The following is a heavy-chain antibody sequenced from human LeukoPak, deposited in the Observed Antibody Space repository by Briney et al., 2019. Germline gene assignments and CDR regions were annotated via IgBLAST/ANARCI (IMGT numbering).Heavy chain of an antibody. D-gene: IGHD2/OR15-2a*01. J-gene: IGHJ6*03. CDR2: ISSSGSTI. Sequence: GGSLRLSCAASGFTFSDYYMSWIRQAPGKGLEWVSYISSSGSTIYYSDSVKGRFTISRDNAKNSLYLQMNSLRAEDTAVYYCGRDLSGKYYYDYYYMDVWGKGTTVTVSS. CDR1: GFTFSDYY. CDR3: GRDLSGKYYYDYYYMDV. V-gene: IGHV3-11*04.